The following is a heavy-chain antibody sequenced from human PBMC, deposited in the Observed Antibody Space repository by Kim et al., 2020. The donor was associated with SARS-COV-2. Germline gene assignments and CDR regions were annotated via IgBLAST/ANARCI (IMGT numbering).Heavy chain of an antibody. J-gene: IGHJ1*01. CDR1: GYSFTSYW. Sequence: ESLKISCKGSGYSFTSYWITWVRQMPGKGLEWMGRIDPSDSYTNYSPSFQGHVTISADKSISTAYLQWSSLKASDTAMYYCARQDYYGSGTQYFQHWGQGTLVTVSS. CDR3: ARQDYYGSGTQYFQH. V-gene: IGHV5-10-1*01. D-gene: IGHD3-10*01. CDR2: IDPSDSYT.